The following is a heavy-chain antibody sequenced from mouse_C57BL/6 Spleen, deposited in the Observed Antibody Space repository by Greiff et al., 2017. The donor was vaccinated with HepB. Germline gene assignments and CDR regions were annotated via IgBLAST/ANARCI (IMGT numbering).Heavy chain of an antibody. CDR3: ARGNWDVGYFDV. Sequence: QVQLQQSGAELVRPGTSVKMSCKASGYTFTNYWIGWAKQRPGHGLEWIGDIYPGGGYTKYNEKFKGKATLTADKSSSTAYMQFSSLTSEDSAIYYCARGNWDVGYFDVWGTGTTVTVSS. V-gene: IGHV1-63*01. J-gene: IGHJ1*03. CDR2: IYPGGGYT. D-gene: IGHD4-1*01. CDR1: GYTFTNYW.